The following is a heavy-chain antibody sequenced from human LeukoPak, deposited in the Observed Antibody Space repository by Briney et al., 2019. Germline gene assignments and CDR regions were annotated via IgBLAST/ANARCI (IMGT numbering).Heavy chain of an antibody. CDR2: IKQDGSEK. Sequence: PGGSLRLSCAASGFTFSSYSMNWVRQAPGKGLEWVANIKQDGSEKYYVDSVKGRFTISRDNAKNSLYLQMNSLRAEDTAVYYCASTMVYARTFDYWGQGTLVTVSS. J-gene: IGHJ4*02. D-gene: IGHD2-8*01. CDR1: GFTFSSYS. V-gene: IGHV3-7*01. CDR3: ASTMVYARTFDY.